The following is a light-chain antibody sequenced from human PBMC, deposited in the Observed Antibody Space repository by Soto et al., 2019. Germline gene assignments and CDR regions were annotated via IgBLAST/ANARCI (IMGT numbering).Light chain of an antibody. Sequence: EIVMTQSPATLSVSPGERATLSCRASQSVSSNLAWYQQKPGQAPRLLIYGASTRATGIPARFSGSGSGTEFTLTISSLQSEDFAVYSCQQYNNWPFFGGGTKVDIK. CDR3: QQYNNWPF. V-gene: IGKV3-15*01. J-gene: IGKJ4*01. CDR1: QSVSSN. CDR2: GAS.